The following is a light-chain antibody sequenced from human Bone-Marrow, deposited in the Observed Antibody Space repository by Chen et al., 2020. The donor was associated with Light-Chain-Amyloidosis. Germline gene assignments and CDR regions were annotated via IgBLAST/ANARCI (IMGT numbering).Light chain of an antibody. Sequence: SYVLTQPSSVSVAPGQTATIAWGGNNIGSTSVHWYPQTPGQAPLLVVYDDSDRPSGIPERLSGSTAGNTATLTISRVEAGDEADYYCQVWDRSSDRPGFGGGTKLTVL. CDR3: QVWDRSSDRPG. J-gene: IGLJ3*02. CDR2: DDS. CDR1: NIGSTS. V-gene: IGLV3-21*02.